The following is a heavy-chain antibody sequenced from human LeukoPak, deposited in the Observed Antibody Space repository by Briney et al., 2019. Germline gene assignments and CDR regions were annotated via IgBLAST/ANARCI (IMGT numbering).Heavy chain of an antibody. J-gene: IGHJ5*02. CDR3: ARGLSYYGSGSYSHNWFDP. CDR1: GGTFSSYA. Sequence: GASVKDSCKASGGTFSSYAISWVRQAPGQGLEWMGRIIPILGIANYAQKFQGRVTITADKSTSTAYMELSSLRSEDTAVYYCARGLSYYGSGSYSHNWFDPWGQGTLVTVSS. V-gene: IGHV1-69*04. CDR2: IIPILGIA. D-gene: IGHD3-10*01.